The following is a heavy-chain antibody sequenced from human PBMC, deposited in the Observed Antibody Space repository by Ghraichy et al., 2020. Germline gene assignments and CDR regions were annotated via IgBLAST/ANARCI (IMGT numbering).Heavy chain of an antibody. V-gene: IGHV4-34*01. J-gene: IGHJ3*02. CDR2: INHSGST. D-gene: IGHD4-23*01. CDR3: AREPLSGQTMTTVAPAGAFDI. Sequence: SETLSLTCAVYGGSFSGYYWSWIRQPPGKGLEWIGEINHSGSTNYNPSLKSRVTISVDTSKNQFSLKLSSVTAADTAVYYCAREPLSGQTMTTVAPAGAFDIWGQGTMVTVSS. CDR1: GGSFSGYY.